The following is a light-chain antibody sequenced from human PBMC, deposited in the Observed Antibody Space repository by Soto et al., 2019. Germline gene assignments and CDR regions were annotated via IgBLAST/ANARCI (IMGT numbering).Light chain of an antibody. CDR1: QPIKTW. CDR3: QQYGNPPQT. Sequence: DIQLTQSPASVSAAVGDRINISCRASQPIKTWLAWYQQKPGKGPKLLIYTASTLETGVPSRFSGSGSGTDFTLTISRLEPEDFGVFYCQQYGNPPQTFGQGTRVEV. CDR2: TAS. V-gene: IGKV1-12*01. J-gene: IGKJ1*01.